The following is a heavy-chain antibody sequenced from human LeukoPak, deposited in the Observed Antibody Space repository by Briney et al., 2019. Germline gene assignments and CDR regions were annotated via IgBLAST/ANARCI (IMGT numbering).Heavy chain of an antibody. D-gene: IGHD6-19*01. V-gene: IGHV4-4*07. CDR2: IYTSGTT. Sequence: SETLSLTCTVSGGSISTYYWTWIRQPAGKGLEWIGRIYTSGTTSYNPSLKSRVTISVDKSKKQFSLKLSSVTAADTAVYYCARGGSSGPDYWGQGTLVTVSS. J-gene: IGHJ4*02. CDR3: ARGGSSGPDY. CDR1: GGSISTYY.